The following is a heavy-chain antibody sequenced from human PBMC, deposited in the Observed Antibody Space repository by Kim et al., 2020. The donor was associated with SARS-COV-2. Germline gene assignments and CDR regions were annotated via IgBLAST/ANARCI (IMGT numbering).Heavy chain of an antibody. D-gene: IGHD6-19*01. J-gene: IGHJ4*02. CDR2: ISYDGSNK. Sequence: GGSLRLSCAASGFTFSSYGMHWVRQAPGKGLEWVAVISYDGSNKYYADSVKGRFTISRDNSKNTLYLQMNSLRAEDTAVYYCAKDQGDSSGWYPYRFTLVSGFDYWGQGTLVTVSS. CDR3: AKDQGDSSGWYPYRFTLVSGFDY. CDR1: GFTFSSYG. V-gene: IGHV3-30*18.